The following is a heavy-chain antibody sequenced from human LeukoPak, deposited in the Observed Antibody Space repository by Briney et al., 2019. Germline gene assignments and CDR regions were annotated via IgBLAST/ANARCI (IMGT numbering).Heavy chain of an antibody. CDR2: IIPIFGTA. J-gene: IGHJ5*02. CDR1: GGTFSSYA. CDR3: ARENLLMVYADILGGWFDP. D-gene: IGHD2-8*01. V-gene: IGHV1-69*05. Sequence: GASVKVSCKASGGTFSSYAISWVRQAPGQGLEWMGGIIPIFGTANYAQKFQGRVTITTDESTSTAYMELSSLRSEDTAVYYCARENLLMVYADILGGWFDPWGQGTLVTVSS.